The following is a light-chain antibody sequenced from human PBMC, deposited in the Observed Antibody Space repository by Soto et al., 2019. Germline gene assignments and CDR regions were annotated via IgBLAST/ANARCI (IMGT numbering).Light chain of an antibody. V-gene: IGKV1-5*03. Sequence: DIQMTQSPSTLSASVGDRVTITCRASQSISSWLAWYQQKPGKAPNLLIYKASSLESGVPSRFSGSGSGTEFTLTISSLQPDDFATYYCQRYNNYPWTFGQGTKVEIK. CDR3: QRYNNYPWT. CDR2: KAS. J-gene: IGKJ1*01. CDR1: QSISSW.